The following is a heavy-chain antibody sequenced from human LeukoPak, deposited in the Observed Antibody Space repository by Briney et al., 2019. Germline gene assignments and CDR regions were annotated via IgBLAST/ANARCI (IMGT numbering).Heavy chain of an antibody. CDR3: ARRSASRSFFDY. D-gene: IGHD3-10*01. Sequence: PGGSLRLSCAASGFTFSTYGLTWVRQVPGKGLEWVSLINSADNTYYADSVKGRFTISRDNSMNTLYLQMNSLSADDTAVYYCARRSASRSFFDYWGQGSLVTVSS. J-gene: IGHJ4*02. V-gene: IGHV3-23*01. CDR2: INSADNT. CDR1: GFTFSTYG.